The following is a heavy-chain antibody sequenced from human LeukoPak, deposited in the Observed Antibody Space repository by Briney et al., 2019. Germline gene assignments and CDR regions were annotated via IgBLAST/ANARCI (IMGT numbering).Heavy chain of an antibody. CDR1: GYTFTSYY. Sequence: ASVKVSCKASGYTFTSYYMHWVRQAPGQGLEWMGWINPNSGGTNYAQKFQGRVTMTRDTSISTAYMELSRLRSDDTAVYYCARSFFDWLTNWFDPWGQGTLVTVSS. J-gene: IGHJ5*02. V-gene: IGHV1-2*02. D-gene: IGHD3-9*01. CDR3: ARSFFDWLTNWFDP. CDR2: INPNSGGT.